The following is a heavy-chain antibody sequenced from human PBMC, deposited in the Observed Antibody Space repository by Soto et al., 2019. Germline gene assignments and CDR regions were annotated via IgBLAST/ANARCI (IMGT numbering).Heavy chain of an antibody. Sequence: PGGSLRLSCAASGFTFSSYAMSWVRQAPGKGLEWVSAISGSGGSTYYADSVKGRFTISRDNSKNTLYLQMNSLRAEDTAVYYCAKDLTQQWLAEGNAFDIWGQGTMVTVSS. J-gene: IGHJ3*02. CDR1: GFTFSSYA. V-gene: IGHV3-23*01. CDR3: AKDLTQQWLAEGNAFDI. CDR2: ISGSGGST. D-gene: IGHD6-19*01.